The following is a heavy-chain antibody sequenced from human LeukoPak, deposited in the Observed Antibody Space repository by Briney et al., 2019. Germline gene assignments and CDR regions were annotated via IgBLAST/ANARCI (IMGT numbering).Heavy chain of an antibody. D-gene: IGHD3-3*01. CDR2: ISGSGGST. CDR1: GFIFSSYV. V-gene: IGHV3-23*01. Sequence: GGSLRLSCAASGFIFSSYVMSWVRQAPGRGLEWVSVISGSGGSTYYADSVKGRFTISRDNSKNTLYLQMNSRRAEDTAVYYCAKDGTIFGVVTQYYYYMDVWGKGTTVTVSS. J-gene: IGHJ6*03. CDR3: AKDGTIFGVVTQYYYYMDV.